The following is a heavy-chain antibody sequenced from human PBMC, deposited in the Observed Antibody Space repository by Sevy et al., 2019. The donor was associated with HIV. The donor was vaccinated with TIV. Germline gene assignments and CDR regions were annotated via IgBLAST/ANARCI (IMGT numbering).Heavy chain of an antibody. CDR1: GDSVSSYRAS. J-gene: IGHJ6*02. Sequence: SQTLSLTCAISGDSVSSYRASWNWIRQSPSRGLEWLGRIYYRSKWFNDYATSVKSRITINADTSKNQFSLQLNSVTPEDTAVYYCAERTNDVYYYGMDVWAQGTTVTVSS. CDR3: AERTNDVYYYGMDV. CDR2: IYYRSKWFN. V-gene: IGHV6-1*01.